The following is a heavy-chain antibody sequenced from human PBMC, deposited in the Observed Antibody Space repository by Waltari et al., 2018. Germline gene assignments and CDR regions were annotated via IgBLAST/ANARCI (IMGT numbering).Heavy chain of an antibody. CDR1: GGSISSYY. J-gene: IGHJ4*02. V-gene: IGHV4-4*09. CDR2: IYTSGNT. Sequence: QVQLQESVPGLVKPSETLSLTCTVSGGSISSYYWTWIRQPPGGGLEWIGYIYTSGNTNYNPSLKSRVTMSVDMSKNQFSLKVNSVTAADTAVYYCARVMLRGNFDYWGQGTLVTVSS. CDR3: ARVMLRGNFDY. D-gene: IGHD1-26*01.